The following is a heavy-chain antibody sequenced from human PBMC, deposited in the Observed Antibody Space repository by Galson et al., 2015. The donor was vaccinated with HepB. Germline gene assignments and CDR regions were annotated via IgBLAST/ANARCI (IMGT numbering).Heavy chain of an antibody. CDR2: ISGSGGST. CDR1: GFTFSRHA. J-gene: IGHJ3*02. D-gene: IGHD4-17*01. Sequence: SLRLSCAASGFTFSRHAINRVRQAPGKGLEWVSAISGSGGSTYYADSVKGRFTISRDNSKNTLYLQMNSLRAEDTAVYYCVREVTTVTENVFDIWGQGTMVTVSS. V-gene: IGHV3-23*01. CDR3: VREVTTVTENVFDI.